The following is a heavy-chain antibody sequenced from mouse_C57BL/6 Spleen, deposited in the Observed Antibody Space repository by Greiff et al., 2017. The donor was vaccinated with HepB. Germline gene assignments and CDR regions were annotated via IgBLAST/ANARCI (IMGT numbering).Heavy chain of an antibody. J-gene: IGHJ4*01. D-gene: IGHD1-1*01. CDR3: ASPNYYGSSYEGYAMDY. V-gene: IGHV1-55*01. Sequence: VQLQQPGAELVKPGASVKMSCKASGYTFTSYWITWVKQRPGQGLEWIGDIYPGSGSTNYNEKFKSKATLTVDTSSSTAYMQLSSLTSEDSAVYYCASPNYYGSSYEGYAMDYWGQGTSVTVSS. CDR1: GYTFTSYW. CDR2: IYPGSGST.